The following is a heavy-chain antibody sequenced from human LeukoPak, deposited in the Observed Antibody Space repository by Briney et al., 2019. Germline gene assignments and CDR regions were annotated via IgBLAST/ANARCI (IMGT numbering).Heavy chain of an antibody. CDR3: AKDAGSYGFDY. V-gene: IGHV1-18*01. D-gene: IGHD1-26*01. Sequence: ASVKVSCKASGYTFTSYGISWVRQAPGQGLEWMGWISAYNGNTNYAQKLQGRVTMTTDTSTSTAYMELRSLRAEDTALYYCAKDAGSYGFDYWGQGTLVTVSS. CDR1: GYTFTSYG. CDR2: ISAYNGNT. J-gene: IGHJ4*02.